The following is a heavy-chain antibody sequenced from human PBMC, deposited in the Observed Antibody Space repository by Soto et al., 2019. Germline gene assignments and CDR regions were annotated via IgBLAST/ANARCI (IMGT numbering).Heavy chain of an antibody. V-gene: IGHV4-31*03. D-gene: IGHD3-22*01. Sequence: SETLSLTCTVSGGSISSGGYYWSWIRQHPGKGLEWIGYIYYSGSTYYNPSLKSRVTISVDTSENQFSLKLSSVTAADTAVYYCARSGRYYYDSSGRPTLFDYWGQGTLVT. CDR3: ARSGRYYYDSSGRPTLFDY. CDR1: GGSISSGGYY. CDR2: IYYSGST. J-gene: IGHJ4*02.